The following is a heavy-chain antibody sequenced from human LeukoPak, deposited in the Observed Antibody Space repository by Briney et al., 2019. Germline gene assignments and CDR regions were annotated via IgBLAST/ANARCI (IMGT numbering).Heavy chain of an antibody. CDR3: AKDGWFGELSHYYYYGMDV. J-gene: IGHJ6*02. Sequence: GGSLRLSCAASGFTFSSYAMSWVRQAPGRGLEWVSAISGSGGSTYYADSVKGRFTISRDNSKNTLYLQMNSLRAEDTAVYYCAKDGWFGELSHYYYYGMDVWGQGTTVTVSS. V-gene: IGHV3-23*01. CDR1: GFTFSSYA. CDR2: ISGSGGST. D-gene: IGHD3-10*01.